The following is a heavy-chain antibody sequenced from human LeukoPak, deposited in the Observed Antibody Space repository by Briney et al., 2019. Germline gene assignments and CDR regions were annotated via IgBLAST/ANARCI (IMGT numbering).Heavy chain of an antibody. CDR2: INHSGST. J-gene: IGHJ4*02. CDR1: GGSFSGYY. CDR3: ARHGRWLQRKFDY. V-gene: IGHV4-34*01. D-gene: IGHD5-24*01. Sequence: SETLSLTCAVYGGSFSGYYWSWIRQPPGKGLEWIGEINHSGSTNYNPSLKSRVTISVDTSKNQFSLKLSSVTAADTAVYYCARHGRWLQRKFDYWGQGTLVTVSS.